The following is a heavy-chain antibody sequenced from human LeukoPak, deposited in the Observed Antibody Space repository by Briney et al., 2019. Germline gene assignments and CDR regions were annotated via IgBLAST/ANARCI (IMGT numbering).Heavy chain of an antibody. J-gene: IGHJ4*02. V-gene: IGHV4-34*01. CDR3: ARHGNYYGSGSYY. D-gene: IGHD3-10*01. Sequence: SETLSLTCAVYGGSFSGYYWSWIRQPPGKGLEWIGEINYSGSTNYNPSLKSRVTISVDTSKNQFSLKLSSVTAADTAVYYCARHGNYYGSGSYYWGQGTLVTVSS. CDR2: INYSGST. CDR1: GGSFSGYY.